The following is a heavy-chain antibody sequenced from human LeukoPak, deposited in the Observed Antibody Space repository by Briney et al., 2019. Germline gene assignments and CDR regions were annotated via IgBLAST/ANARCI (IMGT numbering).Heavy chain of an antibody. CDR3: VTDWPVW. J-gene: IGHJ4*02. Sequence: GGSLRLSRAVSGFSLSAFGMHWARQAPGKGLEWVSYISDRSTNIYYADPVKARFTISRDNAKNSLFLQMNSLRAEDTAVYFCVTDWPVWWGQGTLVTASS. CDR2: ISDRSTNI. V-gene: IGHV3-48*01. CDR1: GFSLSAFG. D-gene: IGHD3-16*01.